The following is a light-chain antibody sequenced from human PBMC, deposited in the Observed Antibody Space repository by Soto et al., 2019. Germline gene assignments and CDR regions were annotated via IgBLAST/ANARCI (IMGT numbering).Light chain of an antibody. V-gene: IGKV3-15*01. Sequence: EIVMTQSPATLSVSPGERDTLSCRASQSVSSNLAWYQQKPGQAPRLLIYGTSTRATGIPTRFSGSGSGTDFTLTISSLQSEDFAVYYCQQYNNWPRTFGQGTKVDIK. CDR3: QQYNNWPRT. CDR1: QSVSSN. CDR2: GTS. J-gene: IGKJ1*01.